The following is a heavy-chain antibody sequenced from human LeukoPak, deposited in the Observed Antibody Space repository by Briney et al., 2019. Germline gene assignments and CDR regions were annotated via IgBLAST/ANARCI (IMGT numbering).Heavy chain of an antibody. CDR3: AQPRNSTVPNAFDI. D-gene: IGHD1-7*01. CDR2: IIPIFGTA. J-gene: IGHJ3*02. Sequence: SVKVSCKASGGTFSSYAISWVRQAPGQGLEWMGGIIPIFGTANYAQKFQGRVTITTGESTSTAYMELSSLRSEDTAVYYCAQPRNSTVPNAFDIWGQGTMVTVSS. V-gene: IGHV1-69*05. CDR1: GGTFSSYA.